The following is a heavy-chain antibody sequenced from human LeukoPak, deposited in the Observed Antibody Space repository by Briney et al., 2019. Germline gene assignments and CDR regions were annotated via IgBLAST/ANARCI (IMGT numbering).Heavy chain of an antibody. CDR2: RKQGGSEK. D-gene: IGHD2-2*01. J-gene: IGHJ6*03. Sequence: PGGSLRLSCAASGFILSSYWMSWVRQGPGKGLEWVANRKQGGSEKYYVDSVKGRFTIYRDNAKNSLYLQMNSLSAEETAVYYCAQYCSSTSCYLGYYYYMDVWGKGTTVTVSS. CDR3: AQYCSSTSCYLGYYYYMDV. CDR1: GFILSSYW. V-gene: IGHV3-7*02.